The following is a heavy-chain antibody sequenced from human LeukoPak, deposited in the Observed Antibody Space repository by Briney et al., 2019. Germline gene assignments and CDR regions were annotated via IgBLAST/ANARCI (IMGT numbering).Heavy chain of an antibody. Sequence: AASVKVSCKASGYTFTGNYMHWVRQAPGQGLEWMGWINPNSGGTNYAQKFQGRVTMTRDTSISTAYMELSRLRSDDTAVYYCARDGVHIVVVVAATPGGYWGQGTLVTVSS. CDR3: ARDGVHIVVVVAATPGGY. V-gene: IGHV1-2*02. J-gene: IGHJ4*02. D-gene: IGHD2-15*01. CDR2: INPNSGGT. CDR1: GYTFTGNY.